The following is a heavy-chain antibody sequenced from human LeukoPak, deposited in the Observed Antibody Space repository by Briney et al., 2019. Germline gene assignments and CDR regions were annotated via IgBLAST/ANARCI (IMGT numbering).Heavy chain of an antibody. V-gene: IGHV3-30-3*01. J-gene: IGHJ4*02. Sequence: PGGSLRLSCAASGFTFSSYAMHWVRQAPGKGLEWVAVISYDGSNKYYADSVKGRFTISRDNSENTLYLQMNSLRAEDTAVYYCASGTTVDLFDYWGQGTLVTVSS. CDR3: ASGTTVDLFDY. CDR2: ISYDGSNK. D-gene: IGHD4-23*01. CDR1: GFTFSSYA.